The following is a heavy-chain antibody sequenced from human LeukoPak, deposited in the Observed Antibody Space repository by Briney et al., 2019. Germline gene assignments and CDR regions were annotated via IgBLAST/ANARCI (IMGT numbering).Heavy chain of an antibody. J-gene: IGHJ6*03. CDR3: ATKNSSGWGYYYYYYMDV. Sequence: PSETLSFTSTVSGDSISSYYWSWIRQPPGKGLEGIGYIYYSGSTNYNPSLKSRVSISVDTSKNQVSLKLSSVTAADTAVYYCATKNSSGWGYYYYYYMDVWGKGTTVTVSS. CDR2: IYYSGST. CDR1: GDSISSYY. D-gene: IGHD6-19*01. V-gene: IGHV4-59*08.